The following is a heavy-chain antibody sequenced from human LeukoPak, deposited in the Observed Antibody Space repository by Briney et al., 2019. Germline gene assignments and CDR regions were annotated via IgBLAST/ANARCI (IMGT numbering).Heavy chain of an antibody. D-gene: IGHD6-13*01. CDR2: INHSGST. V-gene: IGHV4-39*07. CDR1: GGSISSSSYY. Sequence: PSETLSLTCTVSGGSISSSSYYWSWIRQPPGKGLEWIGEINHSGSTNYNPSLKSRVTISVDTSKNQFSLKLSSVTAADTAVYYCARGIAAAGLYYYYYYYMDVWGKGTTVTVSS. J-gene: IGHJ6*03. CDR3: ARGIAAAGLYYYYYYYMDV.